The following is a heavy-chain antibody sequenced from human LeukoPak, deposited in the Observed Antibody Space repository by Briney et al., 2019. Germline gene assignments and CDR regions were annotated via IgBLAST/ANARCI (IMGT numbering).Heavy chain of an antibody. Sequence: ASVKVSCKASGYTFTRYTMHWVRQAPGHRPEWMGWINAGNGNTEYSQKFQGRVTITRDTSASTAYMELSSLRSEDKAVYYCAXXXXXXXXXEEXWFDPWGQGTLVIVSS. CDR1: GYTFTRYT. CDR2: INAGNGNT. CDR3: AXXXXXXXXXEEXWFDP. V-gene: IGHV1-3*01. J-gene: IGHJ5*02.